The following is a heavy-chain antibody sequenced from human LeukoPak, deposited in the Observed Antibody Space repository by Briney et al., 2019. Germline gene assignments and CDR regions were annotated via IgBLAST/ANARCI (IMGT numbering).Heavy chain of an antibody. Sequence: PSETLSLTCAVYGGSFSGYYWSWIRQPPGKGLEWIGEINHSGSTNYNPSLKSRVTTSVDTSKCQFSLKLNSMTAADTAVYYCARGAQTYYDKAPVDYWGQGTLVTVSS. CDR2: INHSGST. CDR3: ARGAQTYYDKAPVDY. D-gene: IGHD3-22*01. J-gene: IGHJ4*02. CDR1: GGSFSGYY. V-gene: IGHV4-34*01.